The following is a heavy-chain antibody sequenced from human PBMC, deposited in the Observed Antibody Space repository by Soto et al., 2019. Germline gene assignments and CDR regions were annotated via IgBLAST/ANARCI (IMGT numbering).Heavy chain of an antibody. CDR3: AKDFRIAARPGYYFDY. J-gene: IGHJ4*02. CDR2: ISGSGGST. V-gene: IGHV3-23*01. Sequence: EVQLLESGGGLVQPGGSLRLSCAASGFTFSSYAMSWVRQAPGKGLEWVSAISGSGGSTYYADSVKGRFTISRDNSKNTLYLQMNSLRAEDTAVYYCAKDFRIAARPGYYFDYWGQGTLVTVSS. D-gene: IGHD6-6*01. CDR1: GFTFSSYA.